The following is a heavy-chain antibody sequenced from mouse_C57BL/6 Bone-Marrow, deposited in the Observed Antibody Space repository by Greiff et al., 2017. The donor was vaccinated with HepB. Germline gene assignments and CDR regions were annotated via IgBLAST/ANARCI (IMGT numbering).Heavy chain of an antibody. CDR1: GYTFTDYY. J-gene: IGHJ2*01. Sequence: EVKLQESGPVLVKPGASVKMSCKASGYTFTDYYMNWVKQSHGKSLEWIGVINPYNGGTSYNQKFKGKATLTVDKSSSTAYMELNSLTSEDSAVYYCARWLLSYFDYWGQGTTLTVSS. V-gene: IGHV1-19*01. CDR3: ARWLLSYFDY. D-gene: IGHD2-3*01. CDR2: INPYNGGT.